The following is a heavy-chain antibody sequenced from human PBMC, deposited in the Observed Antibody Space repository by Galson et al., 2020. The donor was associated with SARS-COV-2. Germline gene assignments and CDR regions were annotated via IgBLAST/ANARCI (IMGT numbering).Heavy chain of an antibody. V-gene: IGHV3-30*18. J-gene: IGHJ4*02. CDR1: GFTFSSYG. D-gene: IGHD3-10*01. CDR3: AKDGFTAQTYGLWFGELYLYYFDY. CDR2: ISYDGSNK. Sequence: GESLKISCAASGFTFSSYGMHWVRQAPGKGLEWVAVISYDGSNKYYADSVKGRFTISRDNSKNTLYLQMNSLRAEDTAVYYCAKDGFTAQTYGLWFGELYLYYFDYWGQGTLVTVSS.